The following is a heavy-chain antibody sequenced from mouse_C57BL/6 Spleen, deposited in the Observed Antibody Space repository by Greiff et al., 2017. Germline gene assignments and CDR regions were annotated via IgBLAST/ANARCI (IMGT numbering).Heavy chain of an antibody. CDR1: GYTFTSYW. V-gene: IGHV1-64*01. CDR3: ARVDSNWGDY. D-gene: IGHD2-5*01. Sequence: QVQLQQPGAELVKPGASVKLSCKASGYTFTSYWMHWVKQRPGQGLEWIGMIHPNSGSTNYNEKFKSKATLTVDKSSSTAYMQLSSLTSEDAAVYYCARVDSNWGDYWGQGTSVTVSS. J-gene: IGHJ4*01. CDR2: IHPNSGST.